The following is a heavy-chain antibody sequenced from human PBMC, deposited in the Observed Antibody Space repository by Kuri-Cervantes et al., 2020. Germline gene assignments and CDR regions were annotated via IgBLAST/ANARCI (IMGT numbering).Heavy chain of an antibody. Sequence: ASVKVSCKASGYTFTRYGISWVRQAPGQGLEWMGWISAYNGNTNYAQKLQGRVTMTTDTSTSTAYMELRSLRSDDTAVYYCAREFITMVRGVIPRVFDYWGQGTLVTVSS. CDR1: GYTFTRYG. J-gene: IGHJ4*02. CDR3: AREFITMVRGVIPRVFDY. V-gene: IGHV1-18*01. D-gene: IGHD3-10*01. CDR2: ISAYNGNT.